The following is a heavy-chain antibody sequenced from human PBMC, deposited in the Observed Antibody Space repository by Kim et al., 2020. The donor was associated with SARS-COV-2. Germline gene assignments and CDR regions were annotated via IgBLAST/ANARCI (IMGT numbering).Heavy chain of an antibody. Sequence: GESLKISCKGSGYSFTSYWIGWVRQMPGKGLEWMGIIYPGDSDTRYSPSFQGQVTISADKSISTAYLQWSSLKASDTAMYYCARGVVVPAAIENWFDPWGQGTLVTVSS. J-gene: IGHJ5*02. D-gene: IGHD2-2*02. CDR1: GYSFTSYW. CDR3: ARGVVVPAAIENWFDP. CDR2: IYPGDSDT. V-gene: IGHV5-51*01.